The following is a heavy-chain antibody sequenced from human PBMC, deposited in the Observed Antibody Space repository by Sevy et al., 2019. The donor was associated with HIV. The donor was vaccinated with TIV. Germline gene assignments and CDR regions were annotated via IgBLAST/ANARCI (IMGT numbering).Heavy chain of an antibody. J-gene: IGHJ4*02. D-gene: IGHD2-21*02. CDR2: ISHDGNYK. V-gene: IGHV3-30-3*01. CDR1: GFTFSNYD. Sequence: GGSLRLSCAASGFTFSNYDMHWVRQAPGKGLEWVAVISHDGNYKNYADSVKVRFTISRDEFKNTLYLQMSSLGPEDTAVYFCARLFSCGGDCYYLDYWGQGALVTVSS. CDR3: ARLFSCGGDCYYLDY.